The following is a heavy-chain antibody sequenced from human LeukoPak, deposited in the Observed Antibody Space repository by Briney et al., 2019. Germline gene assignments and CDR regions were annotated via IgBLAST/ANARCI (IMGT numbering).Heavy chain of an antibody. CDR2: INHSGGT. Sequence: SETLSLTCAVYGGSFSGYSWNWIRQPPVKGLEWIGEINHSGGTNYNPSLKSRVTISVDTSKKQFSLKLSSVTAADTAVYYCARGVDYYGVWGQGTLATVSS. J-gene: IGHJ4*02. CDR1: GGSFSGYS. D-gene: IGHD3-10*01. V-gene: IGHV4-34*01. CDR3: ARGVDYYGV.